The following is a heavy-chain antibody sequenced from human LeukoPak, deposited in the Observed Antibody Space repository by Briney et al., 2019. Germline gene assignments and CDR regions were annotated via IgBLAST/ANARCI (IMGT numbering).Heavy chain of an antibody. CDR1: GYTFTNYD. CDR2: ISAYNGNT. Sequence: GASVKVSCKASGYTFTNYDISWVRQAPGQGLEWMGWISAYNGNTNYAQKLQGRVTMTTDTSTSTIYMELRSLRSDDTAVYYCAKDRITMVRGVKTHYFDYWGQGTLVTVSS. V-gene: IGHV1-18*01. D-gene: IGHD3-10*01. J-gene: IGHJ4*02. CDR3: AKDRITMVRGVKTHYFDY.